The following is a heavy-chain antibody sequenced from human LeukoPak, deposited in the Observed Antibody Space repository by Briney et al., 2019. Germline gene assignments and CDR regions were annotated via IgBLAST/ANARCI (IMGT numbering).Heavy chain of an antibody. CDR3: ARGRAATWRPTPVDY. CDR1: GFTFSSYS. V-gene: IGHV3-21*01. D-gene: IGHD6-25*01. J-gene: IGHJ4*02. CDR2: ISSSSSYI. Sequence: PGGSLRLSCAASGFTFSSYSMNWVRQAPGKGLEWGSSISSSSSYIYYADSVKGRFTISRDNAKNSLYLQMNSLRAEDTAVYYCARGRAATWRPTPVDYWGQGTLVTVSS.